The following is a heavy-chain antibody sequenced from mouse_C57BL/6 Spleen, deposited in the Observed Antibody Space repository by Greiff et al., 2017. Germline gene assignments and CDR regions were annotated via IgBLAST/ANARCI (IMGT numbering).Heavy chain of an antibody. CDR2: IYPGGGYT. J-gene: IGHJ2*01. D-gene: IGHD2-4*01. CDR1: GYTFTNYW. Sequence: QVQLQQSGAELVRPGTSVKMSCKASGYTFTNYWIGWAKQRPGHGLEWIGDIYPGGGYTNYNEKFKGKATLTADKSSSTAYMQFSSLTSEDSAIYYCARSIDYDGGDYFDYWGKGTTLTVSS. V-gene: IGHV1-63*01. CDR3: ARSIDYDGGDYFDY.